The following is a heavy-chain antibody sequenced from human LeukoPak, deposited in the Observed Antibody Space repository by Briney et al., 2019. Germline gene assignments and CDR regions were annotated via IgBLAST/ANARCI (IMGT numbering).Heavy chain of an antibody. Sequence: GGSLRLSCAASGFSFPTYGMHWVRQAPGKGLEWVAVISYDGSNKYYADSVKGRFTISRDNSKNTLYLQMNSLRAEDTAVYYCARGGGVTIFGVVIISAFDYWGQGTLVTVSS. CDR1: GFSFPTYG. D-gene: IGHD3-3*01. J-gene: IGHJ4*02. CDR3: ARGGGVTIFGVVIISAFDY. CDR2: ISYDGSNK. V-gene: IGHV3-30*03.